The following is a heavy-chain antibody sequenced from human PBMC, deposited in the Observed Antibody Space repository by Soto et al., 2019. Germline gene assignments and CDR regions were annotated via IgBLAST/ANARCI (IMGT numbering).Heavy chain of an antibody. CDR2: IKQDGSEK. Sequence: GESLKISCAASGFTFSSYWINWVRQAPGKGLEWVANIKQDGSEKYYVDSVKGRFTISRDSAENSVYLQMHSLRAEDTAVYYCAASPDYGPQFDFWGQGSLVTVSS. CDR3: AASPDYGPQFDF. D-gene: IGHD4-17*01. CDR1: GFTFSSYW. J-gene: IGHJ4*02. V-gene: IGHV3-7*01.